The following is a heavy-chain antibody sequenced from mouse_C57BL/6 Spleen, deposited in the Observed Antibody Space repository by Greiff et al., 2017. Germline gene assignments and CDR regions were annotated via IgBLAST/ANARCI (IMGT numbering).Heavy chain of an antibody. D-gene: IGHD1-1*02. V-gene: IGHV1-62-2*01. CDR3: ASHEGGHYFVYLPWFAY. CDR1: GYTFTEYT. CDR2: FYPGSGSI. Sequence: QVQLQQPGAELVKPGASVKLSCKASGYTFTEYTIHWVKQRSGQGLEWIGWFYPGSGSIKYNEKFKDKATLTADKSSSTVYMELSSLTSEDSAVYFCASHEGGHYFVYLPWFAYWGQGTLVTVSA. J-gene: IGHJ3*01.